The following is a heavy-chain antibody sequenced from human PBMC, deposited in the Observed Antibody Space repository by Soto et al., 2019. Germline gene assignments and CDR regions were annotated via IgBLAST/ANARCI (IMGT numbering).Heavy chain of an antibody. CDR2: IKSKTDGGTT. CDR3: SPYPVLGAADGSDP. CDR1: GFTFNYSC. J-gene: IGHJ5*02. Sequence: EVQLVESGGGLVKPGGSLRLSCTASGFTFNYSCMNWVRQAPGKGLEWVGHIKSKTDGGTTDYAAPVKYRFSSSSDDSKNTLSLQRNSLKAADAAVYSCSPYPVLGAADGSDPWGQGALVTVSS. V-gene: IGHV3-15*07. D-gene: IGHD6-13*01.